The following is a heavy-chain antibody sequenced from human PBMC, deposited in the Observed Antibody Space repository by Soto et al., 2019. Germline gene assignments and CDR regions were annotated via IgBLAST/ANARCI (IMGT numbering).Heavy chain of an antibody. V-gene: IGHV1-3*01. CDR3: ARVHYYGSGTYNYFDY. D-gene: IGHD3-10*01. CDR2: INAGNGNT. Sequence: QVQLVQSGAEVKKPGASVKVSCKASGYTFKGYAIHWVRQAPGQRLEWMGWINAGNGNTKYSQKFQGRVTITRDISASTAYMELSTLRSEDTAVYYCARVHYYGSGTYNYFDYWGHGTLITVSS. CDR1: GYTFKGYA. J-gene: IGHJ4*01.